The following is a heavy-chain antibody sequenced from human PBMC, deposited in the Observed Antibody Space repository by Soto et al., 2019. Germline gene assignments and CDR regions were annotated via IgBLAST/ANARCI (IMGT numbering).Heavy chain of an antibody. Sequence: PSETLSLTCPVSGGSISDSGHYWAWIRQPPGKGLEWIATINYSGRTYYNPSLRSRVTISVDTSRDQFSLNLNSVTAADTAVYYCARHFGNYGDWAFDFWGQGTLVTVSS. CDR2: INYSGRT. V-gene: IGHV4-39*01. D-gene: IGHD4-17*01. CDR1: GGSISDSGHY. J-gene: IGHJ4*02. CDR3: ARHFGNYGDWAFDF.